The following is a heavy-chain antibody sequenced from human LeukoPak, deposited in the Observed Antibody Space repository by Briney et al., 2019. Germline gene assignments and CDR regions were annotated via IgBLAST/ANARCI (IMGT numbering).Heavy chain of an antibody. CDR1: GGSTSSYY. J-gene: IGHJ5*02. CDR2: IYYSGST. Sequence: PSETLSLTCTVSGGSTSSYYWSWIRQPPGKGLEWIGYIYYSGSTSYNPSLKSRVTISVDTSKNQFSLKLTSVTAADTAVYYCARGFGDWGLSWFDPWGQGTLVTVSS. CDR3: ARGFGDWGLSWFDP. V-gene: IGHV4-59*01. D-gene: IGHD3-10*01.